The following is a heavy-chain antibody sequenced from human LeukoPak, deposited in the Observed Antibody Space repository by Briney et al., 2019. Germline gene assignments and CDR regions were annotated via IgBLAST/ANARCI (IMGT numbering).Heavy chain of an antibody. CDR3: TTNPRYCGGDCSYFDY. V-gene: IGHV3-15*01. CDR1: GFTFNNAW. J-gene: IGHJ4*02. CDR2: IQSKADGGTT. Sequence: GGSLRLSCAASGFTFNNAWVSWVRQAPGKGLEWVGRIQSKADGGTTDYAAPVKGRFTISRDDSKNTLDLQMNSLKTEDTAVYYCTTNPRYCGGDCSYFDYWGQGTLVTVSS. D-gene: IGHD2-21*02.